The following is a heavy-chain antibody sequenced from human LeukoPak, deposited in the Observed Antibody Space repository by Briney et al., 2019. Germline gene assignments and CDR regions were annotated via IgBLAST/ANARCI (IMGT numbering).Heavy chain of an antibody. CDR2: IYPDDFDT. D-gene: IGHD2-2*02. CDR1: GYRFSNYW. V-gene: IGHV5-51*01. J-gene: IGHJ4*02. Sequence: GESPKISCKGSGYRFSNYWIGWVRQMPGKGLEWMGLIYPDDFDTRYSPSFQGQVTISVDKAITTAYLQWSSLKASDTAMYYCAIGGDSTTGCYRCFNYWGQGTLVTVSS. CDR3: AIGGDSTTGCYRCFNY.